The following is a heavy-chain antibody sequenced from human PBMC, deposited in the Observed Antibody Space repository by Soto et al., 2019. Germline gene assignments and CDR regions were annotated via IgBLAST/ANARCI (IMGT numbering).Heavy chain of an antibody. CDR3: VRTSLVVAAATRADY. CDR2: INSDGSST. V-gene: IGHV3-74*01. J-gene: IGHJ4*02. CDR1: GFTFSSYW. Sequence: EVQLVESGGGLVQPGGSLRLSCAASGFTFSSYWMHWVRQAPGKGLVWVTRINSDGSSTSYADSVKGRFTISRDNAKNTLYLQMNSLRAEDTAVYYCVRTSLVVAAATRADYCVQGTLVTVSS. D-gene: IGHD2-15*01.